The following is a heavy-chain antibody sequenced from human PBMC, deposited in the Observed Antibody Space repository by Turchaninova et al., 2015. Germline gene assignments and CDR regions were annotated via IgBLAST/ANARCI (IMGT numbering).Heavy chain of an antibody. CDR1: GYTFNTYD. CDR2: LNRTSGNS. Sequence: QVQLVQSGAEVKKPGASVKVSCKASGYTFNTYDINWVRKATGQGLQWTGGLNRTSGNSGCAQLFLGRFTVTRDTPMSTAYMELSSLVSEDSAVYFCARVAGSIDYWGQGTLITVSS. CDR3: ARVAGSIDY. D-gene: IGHD1-26*01. V-gene: IGHV1-8*03. J-gene: IGHJ4*02.